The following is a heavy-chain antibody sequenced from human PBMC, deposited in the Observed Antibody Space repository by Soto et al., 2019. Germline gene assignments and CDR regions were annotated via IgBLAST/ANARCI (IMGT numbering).Heavy chain of an antibody. J-gene: IGHJ5*02. D-gene: IGHD3-9*01. CDR1: GGSISSGDYY. Sequence: SETLSLTCTVSGGSISSGDYYWSWILQPPGKGLEWIGYIYYSGSTYYNPSLKSRVTISVDTSKNQFSLKLSSVTAADTAVYYCARSYYDILTGYYPDNWFDPWGQGTLVTVLL. CDR2: IYYSGST. V-gene: IGHV4-30-4*01. CDR3: ARSYYDILTGYYPDNWFDP.